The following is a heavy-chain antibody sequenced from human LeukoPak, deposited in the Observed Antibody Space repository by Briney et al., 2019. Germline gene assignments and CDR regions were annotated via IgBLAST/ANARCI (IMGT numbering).Heavy chain of an antibody. Sequence: PSETLSLTCTVSGGSISSSSYYWGWIRQPPGKGLEWIGSIYYSGSTYYNPSLKSRVTISVDTSKNLFSLKLSSVTAADTAVYYCARPQTDSSGYYYAFPFDPWGQGTLVAVSS. CDR2: IYYSGST. J-gene: IGHJ5*02. D-gene: IGHD3-22*01. CDR1: GGSISSSSYY. CDR3: ARPQTDSSGYYYAFPFDP. V-gene: IGHV4-39*01.